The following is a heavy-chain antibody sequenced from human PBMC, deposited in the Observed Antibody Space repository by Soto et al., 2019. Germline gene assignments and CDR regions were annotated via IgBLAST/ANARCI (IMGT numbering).Heavy chain of an antibody. D-gene: IGHD3-3*01. J-gene: IGHJ6*02. CDR2: INPNSGGT. CDR3: ARGAGRSYFWSGYYPDGGYYYYYGMDV. CDR1: GYTFTGYY. Sequence: ASVKVSCKASGYTFTGYYMHRVRQAPGQGLEWMGWINPNSGGTNYAQKFQGWVTMTRDTSISTAYMELSRLRSDDTAVYYCARGAGRSYFWSGYYPDGGYYYYYGMDVWGQGTTVTVSS. V-gene: IGHV1-2*04.